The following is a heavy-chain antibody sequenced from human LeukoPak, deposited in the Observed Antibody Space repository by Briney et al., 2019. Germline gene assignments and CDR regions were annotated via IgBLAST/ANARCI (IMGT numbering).Heavy chain of an antibody. CDR2: INTNTGNP. V-gene: IGHV7-4-1*02. CDR3: AQRGATEAFDI. Sequence: ASVKVSCKGSGYTFTSYAMNWVRQAPGQGLEWMGWINTNTGNPTYAQGFTGRFVFSLDTSVSTAYLQISSLKAEDTAVYYCAQRGATEAFDIWGQGTMVTVSS. CDR1: GYTFTSYA. J-gene: IGHJ3*02. D-gene: IGHD1-26*01.